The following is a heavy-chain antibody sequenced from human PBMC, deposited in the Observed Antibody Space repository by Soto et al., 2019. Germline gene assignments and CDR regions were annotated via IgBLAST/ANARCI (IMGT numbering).Heavy chain of an antibody. CDR2: INPNSGGT. J-gene: IGHJ3*02. CDR1: GYTFTGSY. Sequence: QGQLVQSGAEVQKPGASVKVSCKASGYTFTGSYMHWVRQAPGQGLEWMGCINPNSGGTNYAQKFQGWITITRDPSIRTAYLELSTMRSDDTAVYYCARPRGSGSPLDAFASWGQGTMGTVSS. V-gene: IGHV1-2*04. CDR3: ARPRGSGSPLDAFAS. D-gene: IGHD1-26*01.